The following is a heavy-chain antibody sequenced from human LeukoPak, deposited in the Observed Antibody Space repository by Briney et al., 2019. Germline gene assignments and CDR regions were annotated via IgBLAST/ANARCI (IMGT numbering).Heavy chain of an antibody. CDR3: ASAGRGYHFDY. CDR2: INHSGST. J-gene: IGHJ4*02. Sequence: SETLSLTCVVYGGSFSAYYWSWIRQPPGKGLEWIGEINHSGSTNYNPSLKSRVTISVDTSKNQFSLKLSSVTAADTAVYYCASAGRGYHFDYWGQGTLVTVSS. CDR1: GGSFSAYY. V-gene: IGHV4-34*01. D-gene: IGHD3-22*01.